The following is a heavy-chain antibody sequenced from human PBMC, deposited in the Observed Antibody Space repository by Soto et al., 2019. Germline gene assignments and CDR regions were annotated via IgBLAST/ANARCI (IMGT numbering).Heavy chain of an antibody. D-gene: IGHD1-1*01. CDR1: GFTFSSYG. J-gene: IGHJ6*02. CDR2: ISYDGSNK. V-gene: IGHV3-30*18. CDR3: AKSTGTETGTYYYYYYGMGV. Sequence: GGSLRLSCAASGFTFSSYGMHWVRQAPGKGLEWVAVISYDGSNKYYADSVKGRFTISRDNSKNTLYLKMNSLRAEDTAVYYCAKSTGTETGTYYYYYYGMGVWGQGTTVTVSS.